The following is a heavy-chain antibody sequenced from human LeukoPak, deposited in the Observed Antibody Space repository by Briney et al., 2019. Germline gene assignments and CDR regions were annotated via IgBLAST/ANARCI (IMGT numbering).Heavy chain of an antibody. J-gene: IGHJ5*02. D-gene: IGHD6-19*01. V-gene: IGHV4-59*08. CDR1: GGSISSYF. Sequence: PSETLSLTCTVSGGSISSYFWSWIRQPPGKGLEWIGYIYYSGSTNYNPSLKSRVTISVDTSKNQFSLKLNSVTAADTAVYYCARQSAEAGTQWFDPWGQGTLVTVSS. CDR3: ARQSAEAGTQWFDP. CDR2: IYYSGST.